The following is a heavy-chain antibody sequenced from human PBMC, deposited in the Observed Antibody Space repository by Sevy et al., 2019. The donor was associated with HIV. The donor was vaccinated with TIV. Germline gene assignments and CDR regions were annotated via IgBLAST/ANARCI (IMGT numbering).Heavy chain of an antibody. CDR2: IYYNGHI. Sequence: SETLSLTCTVSGGSITSLYWNWIRQPPGKGLEWIANIYYNGHINYNPSLKSRVTLPFVTSKNQFSLRLSSVTAADTAMYYCAGENAWGRGYSWGQGTLVTVSS. CDR3: AGENAWGRGYS. J-gene: IGHJ4*02. V-gene: IGHV4-59*08. D-gene: IGHD1-26*01. CDR1: GGSITSLY.